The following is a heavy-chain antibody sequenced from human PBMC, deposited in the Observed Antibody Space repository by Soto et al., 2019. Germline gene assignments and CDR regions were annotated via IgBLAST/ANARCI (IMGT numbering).Heavy chain of an antibody. Sequence: PGGSLRLSCAASGFTFSTYGMHWVRQAPGKGLEWVALIWSDGTNKYYADSVKGRFTISRDNSKKTLYLQMNSLRAEDTAVYYCVTERRNHEFDYWGQGILVTVSS. V-gene: IGHV3-33*01. CDR2: IWSDGTNK. CDR3: VTERRNHEFDY. D-gene: IGHD1-1*01. J-gene: IGHJ4*02. CDR1: GFTFSTYG.